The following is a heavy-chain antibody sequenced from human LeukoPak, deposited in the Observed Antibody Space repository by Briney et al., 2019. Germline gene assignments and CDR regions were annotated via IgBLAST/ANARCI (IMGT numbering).Heavy chain of an antibody. D-gene: IGHD1-26*01. CDR3: ARGRSNYYGMDV. V-gene: IGHV4-61*01. Sequence: SETLSLTCTVSGGSVSSGSYYWSWIRQPPGKGLEWVGYIYYSGNTNYNPSLKSRVTMSVDTSKNLFSLKVSSVTAADTAVYYCARGRSNYYGMDVWGQGTTVTVSS. J-gene: IGHJ6*02. CDR1: GGSVSSGSYY. CDR2: IYYSGNT.